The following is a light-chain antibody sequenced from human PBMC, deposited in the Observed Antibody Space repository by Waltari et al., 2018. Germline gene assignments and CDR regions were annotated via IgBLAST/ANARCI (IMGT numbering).Light chain of an antibody. CDR1: SGSIATDY. Sequence: NFLLTQPHSVSESPGKTVTISCTRSSGSIATDYVQWYQQRPGSAPTPVIYEDDQRPSGVPDRFPGSIDSSSNSASLTISGLKTEDEADYYCHSYDSSPFWVFGGGTKLTVL. CDR2: EDD. J-gene: IGLJ3*02. V-gene: IGLV6-57*03. CDR3: HSYDSSPFWV.